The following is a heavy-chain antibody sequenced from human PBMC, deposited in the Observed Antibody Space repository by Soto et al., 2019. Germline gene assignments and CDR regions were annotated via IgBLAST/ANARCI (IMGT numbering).Heavy chain of an antibody. CDR3: AKGGYYYYSNRFYVNSDAFDI. CDR1: GFTFSTYA. CDR2: ISASGDSR. D-gene: IGHD3-22*01. Sequence: EVQLLESGGGLVQPGGSLRLSCVVSGFTFSTYAMSWVRQAPGKGLEWVSGISASGDSRYYADSVKGRFTISRDNSKNTSYEQMNSLRDEDTAVYYCAKGGYYYYSNRFYVNSDAFDIWGQGTMVTVSS. V-gene: IGHV3-23*01. J-gene: IGHJ3*02.